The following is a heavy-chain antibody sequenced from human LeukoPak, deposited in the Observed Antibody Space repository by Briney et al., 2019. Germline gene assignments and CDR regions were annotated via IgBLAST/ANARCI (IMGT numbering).Heavy chain of an antibody. D-gene: IGHD1-26*01. CDR3: ARDLKRGYSGRYSWGTGSSNDY. CDR2: ISGYNGNT. Sequence: ASVKVSCKASGYTFTSYGISWVRQAPGQGLEWMGWISGYNGNTNYAQQKLQGRVTMTTDTSTSTAYMELRSLRSDDTAVYYCARDLKRGYSGRYSWGTGSSNDYWGQGTLVTVSS. CDR1: GYTFTSYG. J-gene: IGHJ4*02. V-gene: IGHV1-18*01.